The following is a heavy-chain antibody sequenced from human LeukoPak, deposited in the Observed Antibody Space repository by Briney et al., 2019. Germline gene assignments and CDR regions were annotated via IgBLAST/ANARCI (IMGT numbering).Heavy chain of an antibody. V-gene: IGHV3-23*01. J-gene: IGHJ4*02. CDR3: ARVMITFGGVIATL. D-gene: IGHD3-16*02. CDR2: ISGSSGST. Sequence: GGSLRLSCAASGFTFSSYAMSWVRQAPGKGLEWVSAISGSSGSTYYADSVKGRFTISRDNSKNTLYLQMNSLRAEDTAVYYRARVMITFGGVIATLWGQGTLVSVSS. CDR1: GFTFSSYA.